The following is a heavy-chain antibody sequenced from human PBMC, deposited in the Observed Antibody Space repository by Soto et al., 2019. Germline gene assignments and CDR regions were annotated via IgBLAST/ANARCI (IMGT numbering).Heavy chain of an antibody. CDR1: GGTFSSYA. Sequence: ASVKVSCKASGGTFSSYAISWVRQAPGQGLEWMGGIIPIFGTANYAQKFQGRVTITADESTSTAYMELSSLRSEDTAVYYCARGGDHSGSYYYYYGMDVWGQGTTVTVSS. CDR3: ARGGDHSGSYYYYYGMDV. D-gene: IGHD1-26*01. CDR2: IIPIFGTA. V-gene: IGHV1-69*13. J-gene: IGHJ6*02.